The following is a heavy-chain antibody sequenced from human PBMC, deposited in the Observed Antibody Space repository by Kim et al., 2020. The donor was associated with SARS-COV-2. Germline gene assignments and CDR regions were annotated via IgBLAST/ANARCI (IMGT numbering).Heavy chain of an antibody. CDR3: ARGAFPYDFWSGSPFDY. Sequence: ASVKVSCKASGYTFTGYYMHWVRQAPGQGLEWMGRINPNSGGTNYAQKFQGRVTMTRDTSISTAYMELSRLRSDDTAVYYCARGAFPYDFWSGSPFDYWGQGTLVTVSS. D-gene: IGHD3-3*01. CDR1: GYTFTGYY. J-gene: IGHJ4*02. V-gene: IGHV1-2*06. CDR2: INPNSGGT.